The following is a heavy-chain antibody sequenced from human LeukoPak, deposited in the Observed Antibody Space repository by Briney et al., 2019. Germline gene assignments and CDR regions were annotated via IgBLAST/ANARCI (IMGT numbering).Heavy chain of an antibody. D-gene: IGHD3-9*01. CDR2: ISGSGGST. CDR3: ARGLRYFDWLLNYFDY. V-gene: IGHV3-23*01. Sequence: GGSLRLSCAASGFTFSSYAMSWVRQAPGKGLEWVSAISGSGGSTYYADSVKGRFTISRDNSKNTLYLQMNSLRAEDTAVYYCARGLRYFDWLLNYFDYWGQGTLVTVSS. J-gene: IGHJ4*02. CDR1: GFTFSSYA.